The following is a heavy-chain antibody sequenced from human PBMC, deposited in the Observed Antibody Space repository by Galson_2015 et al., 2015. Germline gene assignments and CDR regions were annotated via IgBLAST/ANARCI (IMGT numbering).Heavy chain of an antibody. Sequence: SVKVSCKASGYTFTGYYIHWVRQAPGQGLEWMGRINPNSGGTNYAQKFQGRVTMTRDTSISTAYMELNSLKSEDTAVYYCARVRDDDFDYWGQGTLVTVSS. CDR2: INPNSGGT. CDR3: ARVRDDDFDY. J-gene: IGHJ4*02. CDR1: GYTFTGYY. V-gene: IGHV1-2*06.